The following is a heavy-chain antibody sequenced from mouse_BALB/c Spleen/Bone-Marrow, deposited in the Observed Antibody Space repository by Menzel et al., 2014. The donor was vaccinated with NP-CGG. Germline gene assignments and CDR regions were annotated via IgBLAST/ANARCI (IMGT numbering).Heavy chain of an antibody. CDR2: IRNKANGYTT. V-gene: IGHV7-3*02. Sequence: EVKLMESGGGLVQPGSSLRPSCATSGFTFTDYYMNWVRQPPGKALEWLGFIRNKANGYTTEFSASVKGRFTISRDNSQSILYLQMNTLRAEDSATYYCARYDGYSDNAMDYWGQGTSVTVSS. D-gene: IGHD2-3*01. CDR1: GFTFTDYY. J-gene: IGHJ4*01. CDR3: ARYDGYSDNAMDY.